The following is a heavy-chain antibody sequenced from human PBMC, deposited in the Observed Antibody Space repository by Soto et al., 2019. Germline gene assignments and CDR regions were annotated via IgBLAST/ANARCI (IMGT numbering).Heavy chain of an antibody. CDR2: IYYSGST. J-gene: IGHJ4*02. Sequence: SETLSLTCTVSGGSISSGDYYWSWIRQPPGKGREWIGYIYYSGSTYYNPSLKSRVTISLDTSKNQFSLKLSSVTAADTAVYYCARVGSSIAVGPFDNWGQETLVTVSS. CDR3: ARVGSSIAVGPFDN. D-gene: IGHD6-6*01. CDR1: GGSISSGDYY. V-gene: IGHV4-30-4*01.